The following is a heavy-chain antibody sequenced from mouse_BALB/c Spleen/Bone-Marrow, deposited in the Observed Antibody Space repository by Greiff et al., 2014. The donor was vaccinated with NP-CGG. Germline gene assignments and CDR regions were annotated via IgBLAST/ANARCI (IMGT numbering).Heavy chain of an antibody. D-gene: IGHD5-1*01. J-gene: IGHJ4*01. CDR1: GYAFTSYL. CDR3: ARESTDGMDY. Sequence: QVQLQQSGVELVRPGTSVKVSCKGSGYAFTSYLIEWVKQRPGQGLEWIGVINSGSGGTKYNEKFKGKATLTADKSSSTAYMQRSRPESADSEVCARARESTDGMDYWGQGTLVTVSS. V-gene: IGHV1-54*01. CDR2: INSGSGGT.